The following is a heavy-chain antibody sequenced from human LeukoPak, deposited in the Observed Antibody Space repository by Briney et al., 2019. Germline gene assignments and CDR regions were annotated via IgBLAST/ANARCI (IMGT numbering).Heavy chain of an antibody. CDR3: ASKTSSSWYLGY. Sequence: GGSLRLSCAASGFTVSSFDMNWVRQAPGKGLEWLSCMTTTPDTIYYADSVKGRFTISRDNGKNSLYLQMNSLRAEDTAVYYCASKTSSSWYLGYWGQGTLVTVSS. CDR1: GFTVSSFD. CDR2: MTTTPDTI. V-gene: IGHV3-48*04. D-gene: IGHD6-13*01. J-gene: IGHJ4*02.